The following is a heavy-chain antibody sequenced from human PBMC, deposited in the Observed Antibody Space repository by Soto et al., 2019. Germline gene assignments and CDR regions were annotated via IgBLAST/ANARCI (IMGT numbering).Heavy chain of an antibody. CDR3: ARGGKVLRFLEWLSYNWFDP. CDR1: GGSFSGYY. Sequence: QVQLQQWGAGLLKPSETLSLTCAVYGGSFSGYYWSWIRQPPGKGLEWIGEINHSGSTNYNPSLESRVTISVDTSKNQFSLKLSSVTAADTAVYYCARGGKVLRFLEWLSYNWFDPWGQGTLVTVSS. V-gene: IGHV4-34*01. J-gene: IGHJ5*02. CDR2: INHSGST. D-gene: IGHD3-3*01.